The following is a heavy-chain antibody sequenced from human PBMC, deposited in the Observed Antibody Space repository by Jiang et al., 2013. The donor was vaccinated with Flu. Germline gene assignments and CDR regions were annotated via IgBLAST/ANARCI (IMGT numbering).Heavy chain of an antibody. CDR1: GGSISSYY. D-gene: IGHD2-15*01. Sequence: GLVKPSETLSLTCTVSGGSISSYYWSWIRQPPGKGLEWIGYIYYSGSTNYNPSLKSRVTISVDTSKNQFSLKLSSVTAADTAVYYCARVLGYCSGGSCYSGAFDIWGQGTMVTVSS. J-gene: IGHJ3*02. CDR2: IYYSGST. CDR3: ARVLGYCSGGSCYSGAFDI. V-gene: IGHV4-59*01.